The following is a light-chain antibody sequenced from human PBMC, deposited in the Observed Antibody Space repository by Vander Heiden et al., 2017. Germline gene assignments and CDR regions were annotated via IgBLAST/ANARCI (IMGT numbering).Light chain of an antibody. J-gene: IGKJ3*01. V-gene: IGKV3-11*01. CDR1: QSVSSY. CDR3: QQRSNWPPICT. CDR2: DAS. Sequence: VLTPSPAPLSLSPGERATLSCRASQSVSSYLAWYQQKPGQAPRLHIYDASNRATGSPARFSVSGSGTDFTLTISSLDPEDFAVYYCQQRSNWPPICTFGPGTKVDIK.